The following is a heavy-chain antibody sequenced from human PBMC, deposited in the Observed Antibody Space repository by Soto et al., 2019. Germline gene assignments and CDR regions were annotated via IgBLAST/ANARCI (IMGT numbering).Heavy chain of an antibody. J-gene: IGHJ4*02. D-gene: IGHD6-19*01. CDR3: AKDTGSRGRGGGWYYYFDY. CDR2: ISGRGGTT. Sequence: GGSLRLSCAASGFTFSSYAMSWVRQAPGKGLEWVSAISGRGGTTNYADSVKGRFTITRDNSKNTPYLQMNSLRAEDTAVYYCAKDTGSRGRGGGWYYYFDYWGQGTLVTVSS. CDR1: GFTFSSYA. V-gene: IGHV3-23*01.